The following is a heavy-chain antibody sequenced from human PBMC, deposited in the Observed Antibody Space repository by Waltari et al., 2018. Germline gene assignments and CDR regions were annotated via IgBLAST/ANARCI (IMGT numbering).Heavy chain of an antibody. CDR1: GGSFSGYY. V-gene: IGHV4-34*01. J-gene: IGHJ1*01. CDR2: INHSGST. D-gene: IGHD2-15*01. CDR3: ARATRYCSGGSCRRGYFQH. Sequence: QVQLQESGPGLVKPSETLSLTCAVSGGSFSGYYWSWIRQPPGKGLEWIGEINHSGSTNYNPSLKSRVTISVDTSKNQFSLKLSSVTAADTAVYYCARATRYCSGGSCRRGYFQHWGQGTLVTVSS.